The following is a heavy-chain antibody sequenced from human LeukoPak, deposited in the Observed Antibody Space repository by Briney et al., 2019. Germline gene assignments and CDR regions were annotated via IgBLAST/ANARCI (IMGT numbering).Heavy chain of an antibody. CDR2: INHSGNT. J-gene: IGHJ6*03. V-gene: IGHV4-34*01. CDR1: GGSFSGHY. D-gene: IGHD3-10*01. CDR3: ARGPLKYYYGSGSYRSYMDV. Sequence: PSETLSLTCAVYGGSFSGHYWSWIRQPPGKGLEWIGEINHSGNTNYNPSLKSRVTISVDTSKNQFSLKLSSVTAAGTAVYYCARGPLKYYYGSGSYRSYMDVWGKGTTVTVSS.